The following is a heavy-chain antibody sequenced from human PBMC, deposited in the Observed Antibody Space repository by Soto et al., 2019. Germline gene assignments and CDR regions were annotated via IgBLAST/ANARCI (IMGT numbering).Heavy chain of an antibody. CDR3: ARAGGTGAFDI. J-gene: IGHJ3*02. Sequence: PGGSLRLSCAASGFTFISYWMSWVRQAPGKGLEWVANIKQDGSEKYYVDSVKGRFTISRDNAKNSLYLQMNSLRAEDTAVYYCARAGGTGAFDIWGQGTMVTVSS. CDR1: GFTFISYW. CDR2: IKQDGSEK. V-gene: IGHV3-7*01. D-gene: IGHD1-1*01.